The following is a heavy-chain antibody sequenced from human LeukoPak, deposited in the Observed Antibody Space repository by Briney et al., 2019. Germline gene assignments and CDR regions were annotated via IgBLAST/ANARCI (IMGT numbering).Heavy chain of an antibody. D-gene: IGHD5-24*01. Sequence: SETLSLTCTVSGGSISSYYWSWIRQPPGKGLEWIGYIYYSGSTNYNPSLKSRVTISVDTSKNQFSLKLSSVTAAGTAVYYCASGPIGGYKPNYFDYWGQGTLVTVSS. CDR1: GGSISSYY. V-gene: IGHV4-59*08. J-gene: IGHJ4*02. CDR3: ASGPIGGYKPNYFDY. CDR2: IYYSGST.